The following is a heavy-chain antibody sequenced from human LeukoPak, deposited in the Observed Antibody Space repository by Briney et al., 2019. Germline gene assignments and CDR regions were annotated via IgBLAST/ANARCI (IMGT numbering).Heavy chain of an antibody. D-gene: IGHD3-3*01. CDR2: ISYDGSNK. J-gene: IGHJ4*02. Sequence: GGSLRLSCAASGFTFSSYGMHWVRQAPGKGLEWVAVISYDGSNKYYADSVKGRFIISRDNSKNTLYLQMNSLRAEDTAVYYCARDFLEWLPYSWGQGTLVTVSS. CDR3: ARDFLEWLPYS. V-gene: IGHV3-30*03. CDR1: GFTFSSYG.